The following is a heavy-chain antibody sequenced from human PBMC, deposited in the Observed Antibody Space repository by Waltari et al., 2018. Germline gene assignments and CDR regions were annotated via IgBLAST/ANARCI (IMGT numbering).Heavy chain of an antibody. CDR2: IYTSGST. CDR1: GGSISSGSYY. J-gene: IGHJ1*01. D-gene: IGHD4-17*01. Sequence: QVQLQESGPGLVKPSQTLSLTCTVSGGSISSGSYYWRWIRQPAGKGLEWIGRIYTSGSTNYNPSLKSRVTISVDTSKNQFSLKLSSVTAADTAVYYCARASFGDYGYFQHWGQGTLVTVSS. V-gene: IGHV4-61*02. CDR3: ARASFGDYGYFQH.